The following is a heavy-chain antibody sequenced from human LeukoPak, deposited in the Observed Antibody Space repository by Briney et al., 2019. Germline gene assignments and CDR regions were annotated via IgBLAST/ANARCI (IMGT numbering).Heavy chain of an antibody. V-gene: IGHV3-15*01. CDR3: TTAPDYTDYYMDV. CDR2: IKSKTDGGTT. J-gene: IGHJ6*03. CDR1: GFTVSSNE. D-gene: IGHD4-11*01. Sequence: PGGSLRLSCAASGFTVSSNEMSWVRQAPGKGLEWVGRIKSKTDGGTTDYAAPVKGRFTISRDDSKNTLYLQMNSLKTEDTAVYYCTTAPDYTDYYMDVWGKGTTVTVSS.